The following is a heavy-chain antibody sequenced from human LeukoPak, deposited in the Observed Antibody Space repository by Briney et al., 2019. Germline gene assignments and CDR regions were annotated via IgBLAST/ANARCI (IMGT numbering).Heavy chain of an antibody. CDR2: IWYGGSNK. D-gene: IGHD3-22*01. J-gene: IGHJ4*02. CDR1: GFTFSSYG. Sequence: GGSLRLSCAASGFTFSSYGMHWVRQAPGKGLEWVAVIWYGGSNKYYADSVKGRFTISRDNAKNSLYLQMNSLRADDTAVYYCARGRIVAGVRYWGQGTLVTVSS. CDR3: ARGRIVAGVRY. V-gene: IGHV3-33*08.